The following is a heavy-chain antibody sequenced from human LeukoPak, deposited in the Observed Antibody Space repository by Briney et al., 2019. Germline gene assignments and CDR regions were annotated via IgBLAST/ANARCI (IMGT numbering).Heavy chain of an antibody. D-gene: IGHD3-22*01. J-gene: IGHJ4*02. CDR2: ISGSGGST. V-gene: IGHV3-23*01. CDR3: AKGFYYPTYYYDSSGYPIDY. Sequence: QSGGSLRLSCAASGFTFSSYAMSWVRQAPGKGLEWVSAISGSGGSTYYADSVKGRFTISRDNSKNALYLQMNSLRAEDTAVYYCAKGFYYPTYYYDSSGYPIDYWGQGTLVTVSS. CDR1: GFTFSSYA.